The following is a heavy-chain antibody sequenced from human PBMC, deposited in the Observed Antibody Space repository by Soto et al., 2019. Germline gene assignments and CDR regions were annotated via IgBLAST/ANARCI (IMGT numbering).Heavy chain of an antibody. CDR2: TRNKANSHTT. CDR1: GFTFSDHY. J-gene: IGHJ4*02. D-gene: IGHD4-17*01. V-gene: IGHV3-72*01. CDR3: ARATTVTDY. Sequence: PGGSLRLSCAASGFTFSDHYMDWVRQAPGKGLEWVGRTRNKANSHTTEYAASVKGRFTISRDDSKNSLYLQMNSLKIEDTAVYDSARATTVTDYWGQGTLVTVSS.